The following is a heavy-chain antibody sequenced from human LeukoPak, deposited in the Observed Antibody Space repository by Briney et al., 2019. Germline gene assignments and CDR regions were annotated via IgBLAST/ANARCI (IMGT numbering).Heavy chain of an antibody. D-gene: IGHD2-15*01. CDR2: IYHSGST. J-gene: IGHJ4*02. CDR1: GGSISSSNW. Sequence: SGTLSLTCAVSGGSISSSNWWSWVRQPPGKGLEWIGEIYHSGSTNYNPSLKSRVTISVDKSKNQFSLKLSSVTAADTAVYYCARAHIVVVVAATAPAYYFDYWGQGTLVTVSS. V-gene: IGHV4-4*02. CDR3: ARAHIVVVVAATAPAYYFDY.